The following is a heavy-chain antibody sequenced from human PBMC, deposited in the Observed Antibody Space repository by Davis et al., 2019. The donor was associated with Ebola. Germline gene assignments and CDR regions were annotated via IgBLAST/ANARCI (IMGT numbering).Heavy chain of an antibody. CDR1: GFTFSSYA. J-gene: IGHJ4*02. Sequence: GESLKISCAASGFTFSSYAMSWVRQAPGKGLEWVSVIYSGGSTYYADSVKGRFTISRDNSKNTLYLQMNSLRAEDTAVYYCARAGGGSYFDYWGQGTLVTVSS. CDR3: ARAGGGSYFDY. V-gene: IGHV3-53*01. CDR2: IYSGGST. D-gene: IGHD1-26*01.